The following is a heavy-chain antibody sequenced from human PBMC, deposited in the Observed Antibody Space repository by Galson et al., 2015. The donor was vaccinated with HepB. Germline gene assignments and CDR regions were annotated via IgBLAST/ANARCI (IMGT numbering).Heavy chain of an antibody. D-gene: IGHD3-10*01. V-gene: IGHV3-21*01. CDR3: ARDMGQSGDAFDI. CDR1: GFTFSSYS. J-gene: IGHJ3*02. Sequence: SLRLSCAASGFTFSSYSMNWVRQAPGKGLEWVSSISSSSSYIYYADSVKGRFTISRDNAKNSLYLQMNSLRAEDTAVYYCARDMGQSGDAFDIWGQGTMVIVSS. CDR2: ISSSSSYI.